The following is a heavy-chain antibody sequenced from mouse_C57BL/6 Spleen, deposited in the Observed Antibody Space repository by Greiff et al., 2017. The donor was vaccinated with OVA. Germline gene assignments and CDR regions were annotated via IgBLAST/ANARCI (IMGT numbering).Heavy chain of an antibody. V-gene: IGHV3-6*01. CDR3: ARRDYEDAMDY. CDR1: GYSITSGYY. CDR2: ISYDGSN. Sequence: EVQLQQSGPGLVKPSQSLSLTCSVTGYSITSGYYWNWIRQFPGNKLEWMGYISYDGSNNYNPSLKNRISITRDTSKNQFFLKLNSVTTEDTATYYCARRDYEDAMDYWGQGTSVTVSS. J-gene: IGHJ4*01. D-gene: IGHD2-4*01.